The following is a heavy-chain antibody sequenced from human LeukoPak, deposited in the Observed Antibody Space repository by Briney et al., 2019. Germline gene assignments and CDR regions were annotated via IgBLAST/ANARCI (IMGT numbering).Heavy chain of an antibody. J-gene: IGHJ6*03. CDR2: ISLDGDNK. Sequence: GRSLRLSCAASGFTFSSFAMHWVRQAPGKGLEWVAVISLDGDNKYYADSVMGRFTISGDNAKNSLYLQMNSLRAEDTAVYYCGSSLAAYYMDVWGKGTTVTVSS. D-gene: IGHD6-13*01. V-gene: IGHV3-30-3*01. CDR1: GFTFSSFA. CDR3: GSSLAAYYMDV.